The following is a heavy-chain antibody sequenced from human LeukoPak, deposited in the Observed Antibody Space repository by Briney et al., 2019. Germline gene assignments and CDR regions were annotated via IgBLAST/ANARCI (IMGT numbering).Heavy chain of an antibody. Sequence: SETLSLTCTVSGGSISSYYWSWIRQPPGKELEWIGYIYYSGSTNYNPSLKSRVIISIDTSKNQFSLKLSSVAAADTAVYYCARVTPNYYDSSGLYYYYIDVWGKGTTVTVSS. CDR2: IYYSGST. D-gene: IGHD3-22*01. J-gene: IGHJ6*03. V-gene: IGHV4-59*01. CDR1: GGSISSYY. CDR3: ARVTPNYYDSSGLYYYYIDV.